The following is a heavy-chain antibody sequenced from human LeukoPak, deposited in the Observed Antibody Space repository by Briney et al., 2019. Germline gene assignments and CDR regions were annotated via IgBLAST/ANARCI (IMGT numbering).Heavy chain of an antibody. D-gene: IGHD3-22*01. CDR1: GFIVSSNY. CDR2: IYSGGRT. V-gene: IGHV3-66*01. Sequence: PGGSLRLSCAVSGFIVSSNYMTWVRQAPGKGLEWVSVIYSGGRTYYADSVKGRFTTSRDNSKNTLYLQMNSLRAEDTAVYYCARGDYDSSGYYEVWGQGTLVTVSS. CDR3: ARGDYDSSGYYEV. J-gene: IGHJ4*02.